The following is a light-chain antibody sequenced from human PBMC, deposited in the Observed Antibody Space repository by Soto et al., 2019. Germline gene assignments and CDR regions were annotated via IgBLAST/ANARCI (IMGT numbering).Light chain of an antibody. V-gene: IGKV1-39*01. Sequence: EIPLTQSPSSLAASVGDRLTLTCRASRNVSIYLNWYQHKPGKGPTLLIHATSNLQIGVPSRFSGSGSGTEFTLTISSLEPEGFGTYYCQQSYKMPSFGQGTRLEIK. CDR1: RNVSIY. J-gene: IGKJ5*01. CDR3: QQSYKMPS. CDR2: ATS.